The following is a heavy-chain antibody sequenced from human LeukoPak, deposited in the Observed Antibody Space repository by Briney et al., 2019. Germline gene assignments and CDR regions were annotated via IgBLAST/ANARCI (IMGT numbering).Heavy chain of an antibody. V-gene: IGHV3-7*03. CDR2: IKEDGSVK. Sequence: GGSLRLSCAASGFTFSTYWMSWVRQAPGKGLEWVANIKEDGSVKNYVDSVKGRFTISRDNAKNSLYLQMNSLRADDTAMYYCVRGGYGPDYWGQGTLVTVSS. D-gene: IGHD5-12*01. J-gene: IGHJ4*02. CDR1: GFTFSTYW. CDR3: VRGGYGPDY.